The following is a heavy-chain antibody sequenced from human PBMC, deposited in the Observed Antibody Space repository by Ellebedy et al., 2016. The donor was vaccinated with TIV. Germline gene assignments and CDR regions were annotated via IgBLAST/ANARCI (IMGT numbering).Heavy chain of an antibody. Sequence: GSLRLXXAVSGGSITTGTNWSWVRQPPGAGLEWIGEISHSGDTKYNPSLKTRVTISIDKSKNQFSLRLNSVTAADTAVYYCARSSGYFSLDYWGQGTLVTVSS. CDR2: ISHSGDT. V-gene: IGHV4-4*02. CDR1: GGSITTGTN. J-gene: IGHJ4*02. CDR3: ARSSGYFSLDY. D-gene: IGHD3-22*01.